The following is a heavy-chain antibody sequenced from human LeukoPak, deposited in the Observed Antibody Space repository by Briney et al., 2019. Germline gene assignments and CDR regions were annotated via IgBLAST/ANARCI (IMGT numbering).Heavy chain of an antibody. J-gene: IGHJ6*03. CDR3: ANGGWEPMGYYYYYMDV. V-gene: IGHV1-69*05. D-gene: IGHD1-26*01. CDR2: IIPIFGTA. CDR1: GGTFSSYA. Sequence: ASVKVSCKASGGTFSSYAISWVRQAPGQGLEWMGGIIPIFGTANYAQKFQGRVTITTDESTSTAYMELSSLRSEDTAVYYSANGGWEPMGYYYYYMDVWGKGTTVTVSS.